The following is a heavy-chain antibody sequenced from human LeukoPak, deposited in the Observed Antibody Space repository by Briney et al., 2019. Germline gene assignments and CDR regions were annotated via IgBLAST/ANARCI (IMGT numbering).Heavy chain of an antibody. CDR3: ARAVYGYFDF. CDR2: INQDGSEK. Sequence: PGGSLRLSCVASGFTFSSHWMSWVRQAPGKGLEWVANINQDGSEKYYVDSVKGRFTISRDNAKNSQYLQMSSLRAEDTAVYYCARAVYGYFDFWGQGILLTVSS. D-gene: IGHD5-18*01. CDR1: GFTFSSHW. V-gene: IGHV3-7*04. J-gene: IGHJ4*02.